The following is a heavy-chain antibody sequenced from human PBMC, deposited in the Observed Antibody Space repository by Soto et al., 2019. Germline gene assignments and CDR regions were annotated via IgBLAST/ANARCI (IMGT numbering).Heavy chain of an antibody. Sequence: SETLSLTCTVSGGSISSYYWSWIRQPPGKGLEWIGYIYYSGSTNYNPSLKSRVTISVDTSKNQFSLKLSSVTAADTAVYYCARGPYCSSTSCYDNGMDVWGQGTTVTVSS. D-gene: IGHD2-2*01. J-gene: IGHJ6*02. V-gene: IGHV4-59*01. CDR3: ARGPYCSSTSCYDNGMDV. CDR2: IYYSGST. CDR1: GGSISSYY.